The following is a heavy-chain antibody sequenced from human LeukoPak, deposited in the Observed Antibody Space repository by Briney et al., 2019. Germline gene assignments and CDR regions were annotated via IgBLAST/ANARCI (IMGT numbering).Heavy chain of an antibody. CDR3: AKNLYCGGGSCYPSALGMDV. V-gene: IGHV3-23*01. CDR1: GFTFSSYA. Sequence: GGSLRLSCAASGFTFSSYAMSWVRQAPGKGLEWVSSISGSGNRTYYADSVKGRFTISRDNSKDTLFLQMNSLRAEDTAVYYCAKNLYCGGGSCYPSALGMDVWGQGTTVTVSS. D-gene: IGHD2-15*01. CDR2: ISGSGNRT. J-gene: IGHJ6*02.